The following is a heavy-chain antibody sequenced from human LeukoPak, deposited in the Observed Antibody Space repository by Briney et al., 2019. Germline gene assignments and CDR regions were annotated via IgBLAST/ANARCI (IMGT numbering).Heavy chain of an antibody. CDR1: GYTFSNFD. J-gene: IGHJ3*02. V-gene: IGHV1-8*03. Sequence: ASVKVSCKASGYTFSNFDINWVRQATGQGLEWMGWMNPNTGNAGYAQKFQDRVTITWDASISTAYMDLSSLRSEDTAVYYCARGGSLDAFDIWGQGTMVTVSS. CDR3: ARGGSLDAFDI. CDR2: MNPNTGNA.